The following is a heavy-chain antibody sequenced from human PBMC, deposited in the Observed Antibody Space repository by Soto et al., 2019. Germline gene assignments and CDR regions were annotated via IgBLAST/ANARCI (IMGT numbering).Heavy chain of an antibody. J-gene: IGHJ4*02. CDR3: ARDGGRHSGGIDS. CDR2: IIPIFGTA. D-gene: IGHD1-26*01. Sequence: QVQLVQSGAEVKKPGSSVKVSCKASGGTFSSYSINWVRQAPGQGLEWMGEIIPIFGTANYAQKFQGRVTITADESTSTASMELSSLRSEDTAVYYCARDGGRHSGGIDSWGQGTLVTVSS. V-gene: IGHV1-69*01. CDR1: GGTFSSYS.